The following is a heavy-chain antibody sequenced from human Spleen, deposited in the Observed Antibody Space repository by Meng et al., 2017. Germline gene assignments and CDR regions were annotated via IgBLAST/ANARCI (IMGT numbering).Heavy chain of an antibody. D-gene: IGHD3-22*01. J-gene: IGHJ4*02. CDR1: GFTFTSSA. CDR3: ARGTGGFYYVQLDY. CDR2: IVVGSGNT. Sequence: SVKVSCKASGFTFTSSAVQWVRQARGQRLEWIGWIVVGSGNTNYAQKFQERVTITRDMSTSTAYMELNSLRSEDTAVYYCARGTGGFYYVQLDYWGQGTLVTVSS. V-gene: IGHV1-58*01.